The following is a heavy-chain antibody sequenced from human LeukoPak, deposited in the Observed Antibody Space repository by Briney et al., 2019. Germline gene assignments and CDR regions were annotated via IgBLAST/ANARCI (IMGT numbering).Heavy chain of an antibody. V-gene: IGHV4-39*01. Sequence: SETLSLTCTVSGGSVSSTSYFWGWIRQPPGKGLEWIGSIYYSGSTYYNPSLKSRVSISVDTSKNQFSLKLNSATAADTAVYYCARRYGYFDPWGQGTLVTVSS. J-gene: IGHJ5*02. CDR3: ARRYGYFDP. CDR1: GGSVSSTSYF. D-gene: IGHD5-18*01. CDR2: IYYSGST.